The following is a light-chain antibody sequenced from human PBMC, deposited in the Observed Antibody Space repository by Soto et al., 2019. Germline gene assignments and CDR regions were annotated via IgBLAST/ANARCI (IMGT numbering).Light chain of an antibody. J-gene: IGKJ1*01. CDR3: QQRSNWPRT. CDR2: CAF. Sequence: EIVMTQSPVTLSVSPGERATLSCRASQSINSNLAWYQQQPGQAPSLLIYCAFTRATGIPARFIGSGSGTDYTLTISSLQPEEFAVDYCQQRSNWPRTFGQGTKVDIK. CDR1: QSINSN. V-gene: IGKV3-11*01.